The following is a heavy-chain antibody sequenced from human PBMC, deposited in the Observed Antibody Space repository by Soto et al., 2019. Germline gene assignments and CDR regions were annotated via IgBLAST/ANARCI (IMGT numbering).Heavy chain of an antibody. D-gene: IGHD3-22*01. CDR3: AGYDSSTLGAFDI. CDR1: GGSISSSNW. J-gene: IGHJ3*02. V-gene: IGHV4-4*02. Sequence: SETLSLTCAVSGGSISSSNWWSWVRQPPGKGLEWIGEIYHSGSTNYNPSLKSRVTISVDKSKNQFSLKLSSVTAADTAVYYCAGYDSSTLGAFDIWGQGTMVTVSS. CDR2: IYHSGST.